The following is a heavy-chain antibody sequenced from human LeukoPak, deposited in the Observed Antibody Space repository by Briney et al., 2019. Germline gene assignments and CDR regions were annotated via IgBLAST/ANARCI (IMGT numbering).Heavy chain of an antibody. CDR1: GGSISSYY. CDR2: IYYSGST. Sequence: PSETLSLTCTVSGGSISSYYWSWIRQPPGKGLEWIGSIYYSGSTYYNPSLESRVTISVDTSKNQFSLKLSSVTAADTAVYYCARKESMVRGGEFDYWGQGTLVTVSS. D-gene: IGHD3-10*01. V-gene: IGHV4-39*01. CDR3: ARKESMVRGGEFDY. J-gene: IGHJ4*02.